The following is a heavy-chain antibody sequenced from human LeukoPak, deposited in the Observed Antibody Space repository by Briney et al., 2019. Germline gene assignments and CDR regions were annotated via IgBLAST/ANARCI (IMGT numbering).Heavy chain of an antibody. CDR3: ARVAYTYGDYIRYFDL. V-gene: IGHV3-48*02. CDR2: ISSSGITI. CDR1: EFTFSSYS. Sequence: PGGSLRLSCTASEFTFSSYSMNWVRQAPGKGLEWLSYISSSGITIYYADSVKGRFTISRDNAKNSLFLQMNSLRDEDTAAYYCARVAYTYGDYIRYFDLWGRGTLVTVSS. D-gene: IGHD4-17*01. J-gene: IGHJ2*01.